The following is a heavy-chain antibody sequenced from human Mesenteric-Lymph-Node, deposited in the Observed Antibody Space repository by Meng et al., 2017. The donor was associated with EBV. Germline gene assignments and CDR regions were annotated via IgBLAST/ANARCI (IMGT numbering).Heavy chain of an antibody. D-gene: IGHD1-26*01. CDR3: ARGEIVRGEWYFDL. Sequence: VEVEECGPGVVRPSGILYLIWLVYGGSIRSSNWWSWVGQSSGKGLEWIGEIYHGGSTNYNPYLKSRVTMSVDKSQNQFSLKLTSVTAADRAIYYCARGEIVRGEWYFDLWGRGTLVTVSS. CDR1: GGSIRSSNW. J-gene: IGHJ2*01. V-gene: IGHV4-4*02. CDR2: IYHGGST.